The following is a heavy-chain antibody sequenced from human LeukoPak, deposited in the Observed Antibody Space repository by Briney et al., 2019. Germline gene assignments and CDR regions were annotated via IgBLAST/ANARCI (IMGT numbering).Heavy chain of an antibody. V-gene: IGHV4-39*07. CDR2: INHSGST. D-gene: IGHD3-9*01. CDR1: GGSISSSSYY. Sequence: SETLSLTCTVSGGSISSSSYYLGWIRQPPGKGLEWIGEINHSGSTNYNPSLKSRVTISVDTSKNQFSLKLSSVTAADTAVYSCARGQIRYFDWLRRRGWFDPWGQGTLVTVSS. CDR3: ARGQIRYFDWLRRRGWFDP. J-gene: IGHJ5*02.